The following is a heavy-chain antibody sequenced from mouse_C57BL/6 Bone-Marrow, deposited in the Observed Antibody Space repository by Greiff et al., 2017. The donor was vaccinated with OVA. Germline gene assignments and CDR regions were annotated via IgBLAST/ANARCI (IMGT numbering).Heavy chain of an antibody. CDR3: ARERDYDPYYYAMDY. CDR1: GFTFSDYY. Sequence: EVQVVESEGGLVQPGSSMKLSCTASGFTFSDYYMAWVRQVPEKGLEWVANINYDGSSTYYLDSLKSRFIISRDNAKNILYLQMSSLKSEDTATYYCARERDYDPYYYAMDYWGQGTSVTVSS. V-gene: IGHV5-16*01. D-gene: IGHD2-4*01. CDR2: INYDGSST. J-gene: IGHJ4*01.